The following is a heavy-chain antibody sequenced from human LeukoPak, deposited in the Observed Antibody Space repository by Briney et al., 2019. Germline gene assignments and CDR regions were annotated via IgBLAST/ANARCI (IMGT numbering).Heavy chain of an antibody. D-gene: IGHD4-23*01. CDR1: GFTFSSFT. V-gene: IGHV3-21*01. Sequence: GGSLRLSCAASGFTFSSFTMNWVRQAPGKGLEWVSSISSSSSYIYSADSVKGRFTISRDNAKNSPYLQMNSLRAEDTAVYYCARDYGGSSPFDYWGQGTLVTVSS. CDR2: ISSSSSYI. J-gene: IGHJ4*02. CDR3: ARDYGGSSPFDY.